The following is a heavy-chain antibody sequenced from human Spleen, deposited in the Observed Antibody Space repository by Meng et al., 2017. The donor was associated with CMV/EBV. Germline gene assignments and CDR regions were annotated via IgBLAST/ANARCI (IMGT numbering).Heavy chain of an antibody. CDR3: ASRHDGALTGLSD. D-gene: IGHD5-24*01. J-gene: IGHJ1*01. CDR2: IDPNVGDT. V-gene: IGHV1-2*02. Sequence: CKASGYSFTNHYMHWVRQAPGQGLEWMGWIDPNVGDTNFAQKFQGRVTLTRDTSINTAYLEMSSLRSDDTATYYCASRHDGALTGLSDWGQGTLVTVSS. CDR1: GYSFTNHY.